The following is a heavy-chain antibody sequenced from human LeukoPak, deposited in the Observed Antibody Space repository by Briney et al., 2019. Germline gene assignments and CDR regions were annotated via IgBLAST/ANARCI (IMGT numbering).Heavy chain of an antibody. CDR1: GYTFTSYY. D-gene: IGHD6-6*01. J-gene: IGHJ6*02. CDR3: ARDRPARHGMDV. Sequence: ASVKVSCKASGYTFTSYYMHWVRQAPGQGLEWMGIINPSGGSTSYAQKFQGRVTMTKDTSTSTVYMELRSLRSEDTAVYYCARDRPARHGMDVWGQGTTVTVSS. CDR2: INPSGGST. V-gene: IGHV1-46*01.